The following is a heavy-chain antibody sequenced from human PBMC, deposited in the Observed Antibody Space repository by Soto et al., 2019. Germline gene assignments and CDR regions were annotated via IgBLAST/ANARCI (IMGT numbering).Heavy chain of an antibody. CDR3: ARLAYCGGACYSDYFDY. D-gene: IGHD2-21*02. J-gene: IGHJ4*02. V-gene: IGHV5-51*03. CDR2: IYPGDADT. CDR1: GYSFTSYW. Sequence: EVQLVQSGAEVKKPGESLKISCKGSGYSFTSYWIGWVRQMPGKGLEGMGIIYPGDADTRSSPSFQGQVTIAADKSLSTAYLQWRSLKASDTAMDSCARLAYCGGACYSDYFDYSGQGTLVTVSS.